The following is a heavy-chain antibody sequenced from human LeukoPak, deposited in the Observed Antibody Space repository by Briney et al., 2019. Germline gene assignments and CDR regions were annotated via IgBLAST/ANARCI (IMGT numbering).Heavy chain of an antibody. CDR2: INHSGST. J-gene: IGHJ4*02. D-gene: IGHD6-19*01. Sequence: SETLSLTCAVYGGSFSGYYWSWIRQPPGKGLEWIGEINHSGSTNYNPSLKSRVTISVDTSKNQFSLKLSSVTAADTAVYYCARWGPAYSSGWYSSQYYFDYWGQGTLVTVSS. CDR3: ARWGPAYSSGWYSSQYYFDY. CDR1: GGSFSGYY. V-gene: IGHV4-34*01.